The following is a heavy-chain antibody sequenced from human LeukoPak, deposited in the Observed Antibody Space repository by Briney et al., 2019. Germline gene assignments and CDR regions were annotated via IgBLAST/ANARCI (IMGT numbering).Heavy chain of an antibody. D-gene: IGHD3-22*01. CDR3: ARDSFDSSGYYDYYYYGMDV. Sequence: ASVKVSCKASGYTFTSYGISWARQAPGQGLEWTGWISAYNGNTNYAQKLQGRVTMTTDTSTSTAYMELRSLRSDDTAVYYCARDSFDSSGYYDYYYYGMDVWGQGTTVTVSS. CDR1: GYTFTSYG. CDR2: ISAYNGNT. V-gene: IGHV1-18*01. J-gene: IGHJ6*02.